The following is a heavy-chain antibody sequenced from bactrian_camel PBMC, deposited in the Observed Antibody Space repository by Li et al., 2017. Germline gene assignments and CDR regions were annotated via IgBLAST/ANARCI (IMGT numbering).Heavy chain of an antibody. CDR2: IDRSSSNT. V-gene: IGHV3S1*01. CDR1: GFTLSRVS. Sequence: QVQLVESGGDLVQPGGSLRLSCVASGFTLSRVSMYWVRQAPGKGLEWVSGIDRSSSNTFYADSVKGRVTISRDNAKNTLYLDLLNLRTEDTAMYYCAKDLSPSVGGWNLDYWGQGTQVTVS. D-gene: IGHD6*01. J-gene: IGHJ4*01. CDR3: AKDLSPSVGGWNLDY.